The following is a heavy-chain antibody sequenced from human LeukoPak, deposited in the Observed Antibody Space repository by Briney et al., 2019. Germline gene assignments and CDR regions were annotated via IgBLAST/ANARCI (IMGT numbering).Heavy chain of an antibody. Sequence: GGSLRLSCAASGFTVSSNYMSWVRQAPGKGLEWVSVIYSGGSTYYADSVKGRFTISRDNSQNTLYLQMNSLRAEDTAVYYCARSPYCGGDCYIDYWGQGVLVTVSS. CDR3: ARSPYCGGDCYIDY. CDR1: GFTVSSNY. J-gene: IGHJ4*02. CDR2: IYSGGST. V-gene: IGHV3-53*01. D-gene: IGHD2-21*02.